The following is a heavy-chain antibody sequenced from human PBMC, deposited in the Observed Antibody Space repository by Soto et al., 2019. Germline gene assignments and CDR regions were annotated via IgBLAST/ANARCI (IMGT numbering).Heavy chain of an antibody. D-gene: IGHD3-3*01. CDR2: ISSGGST. Sequence: VQLVESGGGLVQPGGSLRLSCAPSGFTVSNLYMTWVRQAPGKGLQWVAVISSGGSTYYADSVKGRFTISRDNSKNTLYLEMNSLRAEDTAVYYCARDTLGGAYDFLHGGQGTLVTVSS. CDR1: GFTVSNLY. J-gene: IGHJ4*02. CDR3: ARDTLGGAYDFLH. V-gene: IGHV3-66*01.